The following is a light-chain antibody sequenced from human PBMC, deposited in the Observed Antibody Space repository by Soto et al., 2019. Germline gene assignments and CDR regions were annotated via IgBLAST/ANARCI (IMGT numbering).Light chain of an antibody. J-gene: IGKJ4*02. Sequence: DIEMTQSPFSLSASVGDRATITCKSSQDISNYLNWYQQKPGKAPKLLIYNASNLETGVPSRFSGSGSGTDFTFTISSLQPEDIATYYCQQYDNLPLTFGGGTKVEIK. V-gene: IGKV1-33*01. CDR3: QQYDNLPLT. CDR2: NAS. CDR1: QDISNY.